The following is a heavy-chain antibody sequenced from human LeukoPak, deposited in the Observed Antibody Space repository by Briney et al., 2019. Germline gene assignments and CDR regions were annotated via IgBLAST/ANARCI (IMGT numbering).Heavy chain of an antibody. CDR3: ARSDAFDI. J-gene: IGHJ3*02. Sequence: GGSLRLSCAASGFTFSDYSMSWVRQAPGKGLEWVSYISSSSSATYYADSVTGRFTISRDNAKNSLYLQMNSLRAEDTALYYCARSDAFDIWGQGTMVTVSS. V-gene: IGHV3-48*04. CDR1: GFTFSDYS. CDR2: ISSSSSAT.